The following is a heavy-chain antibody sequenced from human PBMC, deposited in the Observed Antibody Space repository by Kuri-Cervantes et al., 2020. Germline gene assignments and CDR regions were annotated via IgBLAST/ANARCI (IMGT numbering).Heavy chain of an antibody. D-gene: IGHD2-2*02. J-gene: IGHJ4*02. CDR2: ISSSSSTI. Sequence: ETLSLTCAASGFTFSSYSMNWVRQAPGKGLEWVSYISSSSSTIYYADSVKGRFTISRDNAKNSLYLQMNSLRAEDTAVYYCANGHDTNCYNNWGQGTLVTVSS. CDR3: ANGHDTNCYNN. CDR1: GFTFSSYS. V-gene: IGHV3-48*04.